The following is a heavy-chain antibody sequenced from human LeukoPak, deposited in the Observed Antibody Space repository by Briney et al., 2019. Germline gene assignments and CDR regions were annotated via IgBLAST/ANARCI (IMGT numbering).Heavy chain of an antibody. CDR2: INHSGST. V-gene: IGHV4-34*01. CDR1: GGSFSGYY. Sequence: PSETLSLTCAVSGGSFSGYYWSWIRQPPGKGLEWIGEINHSGSTNYNPSLKSRVTISVDTSKNQFSLKLSSVTAADTAVYYCARRLYYYADYYFDYWGQGTLVTVSS. D-gene: IGHD3-10*01. J-gene: IGHJ4*02. CDR3: ARRLYYYADYYFDY.